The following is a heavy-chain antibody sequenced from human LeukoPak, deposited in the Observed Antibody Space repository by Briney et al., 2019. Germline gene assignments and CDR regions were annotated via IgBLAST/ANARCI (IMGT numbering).Heavy chain of an antibody. CDR2: ITWDSGSM. CDR1: GFTFDNYA. V-gene: IGHV3-9*01. J-gene: IGHJ4*02. D-gene: IGHD3-10*01. CDR3: AKGIGKYYYGSGDY. Sequence: PGGSLRLSCAASGFTFDNYAMNWVRQAPGEGLEWVSGITWDSGSMGYADSVRGRFTISRDNAKNSLYLQMNSLRAEDTALYYCAKGIGKYYYGSGDYWGQGTLVTVSS.